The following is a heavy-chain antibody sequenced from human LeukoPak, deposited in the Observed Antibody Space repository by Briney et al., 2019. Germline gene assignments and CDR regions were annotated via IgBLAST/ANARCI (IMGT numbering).Heavy chain of an antibody. CDR2: IWYDGSNK. CDR1: GFSFSNYG. Sequence: AGVSLRLSCAASGFSFSNYGMHWVRQAPGKGLEWVAVIWYDGSNKYYADSVKGRYTISRDNSKNTLYLQMSSLRAEDTAVYYCARSNNGGWGYCDYWGQGSLVTVSS. J-gene: IGHJ4*02. CDR3: ARSNNGGWGYCDY. D-gene: IGHD3-16*01. V-gene: IGHV3-33*01.